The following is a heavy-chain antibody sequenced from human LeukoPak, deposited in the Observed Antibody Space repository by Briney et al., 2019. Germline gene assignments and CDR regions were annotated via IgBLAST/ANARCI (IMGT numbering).Heavy chain of an antibody. CDR2: ISAYNGNT. D-gene: IGHD1-26*01. Sequence: ASVKVSCKASGYTFTSYGISWVRQAPGQGREGMGWISAYNGNTNYAQKLQGRVTMTTDTSTSTAYMELRSLRSDDTAVYYCARVFGGSYSEGYYYGMDVWGQGTTVTVSS. CDR1: GYTFTSYG. V-gene: IGHV1-18*01. J-gene: IGHJ6*02. CDR3: ARVFGGSYSEGYYYGMDV.